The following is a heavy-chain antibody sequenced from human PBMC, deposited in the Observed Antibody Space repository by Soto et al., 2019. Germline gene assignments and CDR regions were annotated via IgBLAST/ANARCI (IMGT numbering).Heavy chain of an antibody. D-gene: IGHD2-15*01. J-gene: IGHJ4*02. CDR1: GFTFSSYA. V-gene: IGHV3-30-3*01. CDR2: ISYDGSNK. Sequence: QVQLVESGGGVVQPGRSLRLSCAASGFTFSSYAMHWVRQAPGKGLEWVAVISYDGSNKYYADSVKGRFTISRDNSKNTLYLQMNSLRAEDTAVYYCARDGGYCSGGSCYSGGGFDYWGQGTLVTVSS. CDR3: ARDGGYCSGGSCYSGGGFDY.